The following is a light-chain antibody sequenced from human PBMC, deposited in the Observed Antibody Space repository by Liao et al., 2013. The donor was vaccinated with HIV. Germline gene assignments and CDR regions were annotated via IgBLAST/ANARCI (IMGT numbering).Light chain of an antibody. Sequence: SYELAQPPSVSVSPGQTASIACSGDQLGGKIVSWYQVKPGQSPQVVIYQDYQRPSGIPDRFSGSHSGNTATLTIIGAQAVDEADYSCQAWDRSTAVFGGGTKLTVL. V-gene: IGLV3-1*01. CDR3: QAWDRSTAV. J-gene: IGLJ3*02. CDR1: QLGGKI. CDR2: QDY.